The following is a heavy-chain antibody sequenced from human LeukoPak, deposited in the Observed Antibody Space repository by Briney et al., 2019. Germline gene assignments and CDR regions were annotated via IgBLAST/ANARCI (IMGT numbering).Heavy chain of an antibody. CDR3: VRDRRTGTTWGAYNWFDP. V-gene: IGHV1-69*04. D-gene: IGHD1-1*01. J-gene: IGHJ5*02. Sequence: SVKVSCKASGGTFSSYAISWVRQAPGQGLEWMGRIIPILGIANYAQKFQGRVTITADKSTSTAYMELSSLRSEDTAVYYCVRDRRTGTTWGAYNWFDPWGQGTLVTVSS. CDR2: IIPILGIA. CDR1: GGTFSSYA.